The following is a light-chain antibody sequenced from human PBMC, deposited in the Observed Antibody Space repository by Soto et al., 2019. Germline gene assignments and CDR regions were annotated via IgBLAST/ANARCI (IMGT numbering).Light chain of an antibody. CDR1: QSVSSN. V-gene: IGKV3-15*01. Sequence: EIVMTQSPATLSVSPGERATLSCRASQSVSSNLAWYQQKPGQAPRLLIYGASTRATGIPARFSGSGSGTEFTLNISSLQSEDFAVYYCQQYNNWSRTFCQGTKVEIK. CDR2: GAS. CDR3: QQYNNWSRT. J-gene: IGKJ1*01.